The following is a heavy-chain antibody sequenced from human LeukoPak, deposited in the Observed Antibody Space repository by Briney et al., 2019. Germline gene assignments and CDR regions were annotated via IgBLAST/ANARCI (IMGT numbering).Heavy chain of an antibody. CDR2: IIPIFNSL. CDR3: AREWGYYDSAGAYHGVSWFDS. D-gene: IGHD3-3*01. Sequence: GASVKVSCKASGDTFSNHPISWGRQASGQGLEGLGMIIPIFNSLKYSENFQGRLTITADKATTTAYLELSRLESDDPAVYYCAREWGYYDSAGAYHGVSWFDSWGQGTLVTVSS. J-gene: IGHJ5*01. CDR1: GDTFSNHP. V-gene: IGHV1-69*06.